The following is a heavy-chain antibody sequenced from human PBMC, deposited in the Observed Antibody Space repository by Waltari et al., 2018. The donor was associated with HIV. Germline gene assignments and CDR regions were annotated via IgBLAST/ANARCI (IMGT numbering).Heavy chain of an antibody. CDR2: IKEDGSEK. V-gene: IGHV3-7*01. Sequence: EVQLVESGGGLVQPGGILRLSCRAPGTPLTSDWMTWVRQAPGKGLEWVANIKEDGSEKWYVDSVKGRFTISRDNAKNSVYLQMNSLRAEDTAVYYCARSRSDAFDLWGQGTMVTVSS. J-gene: IGHJ3*01. CDR3: ARSRSDAFDL. CDR1: GTPLTSDW.